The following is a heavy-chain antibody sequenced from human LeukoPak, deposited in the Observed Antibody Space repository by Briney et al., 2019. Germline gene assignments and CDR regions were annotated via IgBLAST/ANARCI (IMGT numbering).Heavy chain of an antibody. CDR2: INPNSGGT. J-gene: IGHJ5*02. D-gene: IGHD6-6*01. V-gene: IGHV1-2*02. CDR3: ARERTAARNWFDP. CDR1: GYTFTDYY. Sequence: VASVKVSCKASGYTFTDYYIHWVRQAPGQGLEWMGWINPNSGGTNYAQKFQGRVTMTRDTSISTAYMELSGLRSDDTAVYYCARERTAARNWFDPWGQGTLVTVSS.